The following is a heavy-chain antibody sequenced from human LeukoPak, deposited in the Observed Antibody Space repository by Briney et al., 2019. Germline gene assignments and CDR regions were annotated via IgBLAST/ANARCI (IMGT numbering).Heavy chain of an antibody. V-gene: IGHV3-30*02. D-gene: IGHD6-13*01. CDR1: GFTFSSYG. CDR2: IRYDGSNK. Sequence: PGGSLRLSCAASGFTFSSYGMHWVRQAPGKGLEWVAYIRYDGSNKYYADSVKGRFTISRDNSKNTLYLQMNSLRAEDTAVYYCAKGPTYSSSWHNWFDPWGQGTLVTVSS. CDR3: AKGPTYSSSWHNWFDP. J-gene: IGHJ5*02.